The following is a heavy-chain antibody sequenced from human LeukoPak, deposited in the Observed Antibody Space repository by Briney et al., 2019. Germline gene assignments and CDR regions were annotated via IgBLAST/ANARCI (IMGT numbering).Heavy chain of an antibody. CDR2: IWYDGSNK. V-gene: IGHV3-33*08. J-gene: IGHJ6*02. D-gene: IGHD3-10*01. CDR3: ARDSGIKSYYYYGMDV. Sequence: PGGSLRLSCAASGFTFSSYGMHWVRQAPGKGLEWVAVIWYDGSNKYYADSVKGRFTISRDNSRNTLYLQMNSLRAEDTAVYYCARDSGIKSYYYYGMDVWGQGTTVTVSS. CDR1: GFTFSSYG.